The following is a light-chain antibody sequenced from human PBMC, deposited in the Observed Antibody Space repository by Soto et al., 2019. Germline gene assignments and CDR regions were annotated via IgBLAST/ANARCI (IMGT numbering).Light chain of an antibody. CDR1: QSVSSSY. Sequence: EIVWTQSPGTLSLSPGERATLSCRASQSVSSSYLAWYQQKPGQAPRLLIYGASSRATGIPDRFSGSGSGTDFTLTSSRLEPEDFAVYYCQQYGSSRWTFGQGTKGEI. CDR3: QQYGSSRWT. V-gene: IGKV3-20*01. CDR2: GAS. J-gene: IGKJ1*01.